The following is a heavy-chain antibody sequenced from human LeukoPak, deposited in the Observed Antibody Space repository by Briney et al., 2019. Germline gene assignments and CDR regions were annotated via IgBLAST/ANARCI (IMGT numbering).Heavy chain of an antibody. D-gene: IGHD3-9*01. J-gene: IGHJ3*02. CDR2: ISSSSSYI. CDR3: ARDVHNHYDILTGYYNGYDAFDI. V-gene: IGHV3-21*01. Sequence: GGSLRLSCAASGFTLSSYSMNWVRQAPGKGLEWVSSISSSSSYIYYADSVKGRFTISRDNAKNSLYLQMNSLRAEDTAVYYCARDVHNHYDILTGYYNGYDAFDIWGQGTMVTVSS. CDR1: GFTLSSYS.